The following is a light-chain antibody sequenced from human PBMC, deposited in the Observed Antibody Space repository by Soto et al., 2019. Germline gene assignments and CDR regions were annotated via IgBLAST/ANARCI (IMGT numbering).Light chain of an antibody. CDR2: VAS. CDR1: QGISRY. CDR3: QQYNSYSPLT. Sequence: DIQLTQSPSFLSASLGDRVTITCRTSQGISRYLNWYQQKPGKAPNLLIYVASSLQSEVPSRFSGSGSGTDFTLTISSLQPDDFATYYCQQYNSYSPLTFGGGTKVDIK. J-gene: IGKJ4*01. V-gene: IGKV1-9*01.